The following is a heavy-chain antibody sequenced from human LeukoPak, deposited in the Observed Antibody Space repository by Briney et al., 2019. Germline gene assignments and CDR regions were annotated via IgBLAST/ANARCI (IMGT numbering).Heavy chain of an antibody. D-gene: IGHD1-26*01. Sequence: GGSLRLSCAASGFTFSNYWMSWVRQAPGKGLEWVANIRQDGSERYYVDSVKGRFTISRDNAKNSLYLQMNSLRAEDTAVYYCARDKVVGATYFDYWGQGTLVTVSS. CDR2: IRQDGSER. V-gene: IGHV3-7*01. CDR1: GFTFSNYW. J-gene: IGHJ4*02. CDR3: ARDKVVGATYFDY.